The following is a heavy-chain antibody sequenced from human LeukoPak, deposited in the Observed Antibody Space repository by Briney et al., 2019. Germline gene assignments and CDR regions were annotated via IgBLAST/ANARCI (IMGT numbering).Heavy chain of an antibody. V-gene: IGHV1-18*01. Sequence: ASVKVSCKASGGTFNTYSISWVRQAPGQGLEWLGWINPNSGGTNYAQKFQGRVTMTTDTSTTTVYMELRSLRSDDTAVYYCATGGSNWNYQYYFEYWGQGTLVTVSS. D-gene: IGHD1-7*01. CDR1: GGTFNTYS. CDR2: INPNSGGT. J-gene: IGHJ4*02. CDR3: ATGGSNWNYQYYFEY.